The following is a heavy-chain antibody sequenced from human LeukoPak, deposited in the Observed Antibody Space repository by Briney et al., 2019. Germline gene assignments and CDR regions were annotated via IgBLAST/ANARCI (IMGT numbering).Heavy chain of an antibody. D-gene: IGHD5-18*01. CDR2: IWYDGSDN. CDR3: ARDGVDTAIVQGRYIDY. V-gene: IGHV3-33*01. J-gene: IGHJ4*02. Sequence: GGSLRLSCAASGFTFSNYGMHWVRQAPGKGLEWVVVIWYDGSDNYYADSVKGRFTIFRDNSKNAVYLQMNSLRAEDTAVYYCARDGVDTAIVQGRYIDYWGQGTLVTVSS. CDR1: GFTFSNYG.